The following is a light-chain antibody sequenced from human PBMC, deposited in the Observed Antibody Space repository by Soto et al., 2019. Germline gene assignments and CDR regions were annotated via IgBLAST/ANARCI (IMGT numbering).Light chain of an antibody. CDR3: QSYDSSLSGWV. CDR2: GNS. CDR1: SSNIGAGYD. J-gene: IGLJ3*02. Sequence: QCVLTQPPSVSGAPGQRVTISCTGSSSNIGAGYDVHWYQQLPGTAPKLLIYGNSNRPSGVPDRFSGSKSGTSASLAITGLRAEDEADYYCQSYDSSLSGWVFGGGNKVTVL. V-gene: IGLV1-40*01.